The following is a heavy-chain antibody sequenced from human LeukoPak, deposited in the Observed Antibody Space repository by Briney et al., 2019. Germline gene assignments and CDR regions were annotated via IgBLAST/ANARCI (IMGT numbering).Heavy chain of an antibody. CDR1: GYSFANYW. Sequence: GESLKISCKGSGYSFANYWIGWVRQMPGKGLERMGIIYPSDSDTKYSPSFQGQVTISVDKSVNTAYLQWTSLKASDSAMYYCARPAAAGYYFDYWGQGTLVTVSS. V-gene: IGHV5-51*01. J-gene: IGHJ4*02. D-gene: IGHD6-13*01. CDR3: ARPAAAGYYFDY. CDR2: IYPSDSDT.